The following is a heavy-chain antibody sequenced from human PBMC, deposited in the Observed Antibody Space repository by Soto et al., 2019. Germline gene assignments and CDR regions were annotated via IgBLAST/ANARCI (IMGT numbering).Heavy chain of an antibody. CDR3: ARLYCSSTSCYSVGAFDV. J-gene: IGHJ3*01. CDR1: GFTFSTYG. D-gene: IGHD2-2*01. Sequence: PGGSLRLSCAASGFTFSTYGMHWVRQAPGKGLEWVALIWFDGSDKYYADSVKGRFTISRDNSKNTLYLQMNSLRAEDTAVYYCARLYCSSTSCYSVGAFDVWGKGTMVTVSS. CDR2: IWFDGSDK. V-gene: IGHV3-33*01.